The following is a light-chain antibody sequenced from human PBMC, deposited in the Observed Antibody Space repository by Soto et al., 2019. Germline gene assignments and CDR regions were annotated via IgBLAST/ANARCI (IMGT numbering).Light chain of an antibody. V-gene: IGLV2-23*03. Sequence: QSALTQPASVSASPGLAITISCTGTSSDVGNYNLVSWYQHHPGKAPKLMIYDGNKRPSGVSNRFSGSKSGNTASLTISGLQAEDEAEYYCCSYAGGTTFVLFGGGTQLTVL. CDR1: SSDVGNYNL. CDR3: CSYAGGTTFVL. J-gene: IGLJ2*01. CDR2: DGN.